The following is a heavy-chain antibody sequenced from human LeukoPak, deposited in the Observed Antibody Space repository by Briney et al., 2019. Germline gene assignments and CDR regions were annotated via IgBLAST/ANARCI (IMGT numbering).Heavy chain of an antibody. Sequence: GGSLRLSCAASGFTFSSYRMHWVRQVPGKGLVWVARINPGGSSITYADSVKGRFTISRDNAKNTLYLQMDSLRAEDTGVHYCARSNQADDYWGQGTLVTVSS. CDR1: GFTFSSYR. D-gene: IGHD1-14*01. CDR3: ARSNQADDY. J-gene: IGHJ4*02. CDR2: INPGGSSI. V-gene: IGHV3-74*01.